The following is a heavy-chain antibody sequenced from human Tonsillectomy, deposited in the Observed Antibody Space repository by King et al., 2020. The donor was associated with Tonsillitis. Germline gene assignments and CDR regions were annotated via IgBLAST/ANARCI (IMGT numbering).Heavy chain of an antibody. CDR1: GGSFSGYY. J-gene: IGHJ4*02. CDR3: ARGIRVLRSSTSCHDY. D-gene: IGHD2-2*01. CDR2: INHSGST. V-gene: IGHV4-34*01. Sequence: VQLQQWGAGLLKPSETLSLTCAVYGGSFSGYYWSWIRQPPGKGLEWIGEINHSGSTNYNPSLKSRVPISVDTSKNQFSLKLSSVTAADTAVYYCARGIRVLRSSTSCHDYWGQGTRGNV.